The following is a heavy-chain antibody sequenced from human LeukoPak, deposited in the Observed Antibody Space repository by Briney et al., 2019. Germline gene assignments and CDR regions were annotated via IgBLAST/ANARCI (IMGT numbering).Heavy chain of an antibody. CDR1: GGSISSSSYY. CDR2: IYYSGST. D-gene: IGHD6-13*01. Sequence: PSETLSLTCTVSGGSISSSSYYWGWIRQPPGKGLEWIGSIYYSGSTYYNPSLKSRVTISVDTSKNQFSPKLSSVTAADTAVYYCARKVNVLAAAGTGFDYWGQGTLVTVSS. CDR3: ARKVNVLAAAGTGFDY. V-gene: IGHV4-39*01. J-gene: IGHJ4*02.